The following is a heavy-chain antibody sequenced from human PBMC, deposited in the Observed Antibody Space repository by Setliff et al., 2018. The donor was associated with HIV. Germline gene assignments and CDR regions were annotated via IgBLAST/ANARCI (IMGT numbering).Heavy chain of an antibody. D-gene: IGHD3-16*01. V-gene: IGHV3-21*01. CDR3: VRDSPIRLGVLHS. CDR1: GFTFSSYT. J-gene: IGHJ4*02. Sequence: GGSLRLSCAASGFTFSSYTMNWVRQAPGKGLEWVSCISVSSSYTNYAPSVKGRFTISRDNAKNSLYLQMNSLRVEDTAIYYCVRDSPIRLGVLHSWGQGRLVTVSS. CDR2: ISVSSSYT.